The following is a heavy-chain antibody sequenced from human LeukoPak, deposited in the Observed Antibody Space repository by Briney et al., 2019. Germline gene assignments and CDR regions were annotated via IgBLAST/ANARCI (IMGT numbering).Heavy chain of an antibody. Sequence: SETLSLTCTVSGGSISSSSYFWGWVRQPPGTGLEWLGSIYYSGNTYYNPSLKSRVTISVDTSKNQFSLKLSSVTAADTAVYYCARDGAPYCSGGFCYSGGWFDPWGQGTLVTVSS. J-gene: IGHJ5*02. CDR2: IYYSGNT. CDR3: ARDGAPYCSGGFCYSGGWFDP. CDR1: GGSISSSSYF. V-gene: IGHV4-39*07. D-gene: IGHD2-15*01.